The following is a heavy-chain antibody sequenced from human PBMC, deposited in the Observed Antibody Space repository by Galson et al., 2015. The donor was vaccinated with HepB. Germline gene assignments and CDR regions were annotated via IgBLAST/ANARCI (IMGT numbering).Heavy chain of an antibody. Sequence: SLRLSCAASGFTFSDYYMSWIRQAPGKGLEWVSYISSSSYTNYADSVKGRFTISRDSAKNSLYLQMNSLRAEDTAVYYCARDPTIYGDQSWYFDLWGRGTLVTASS. CDR3: ARDPTIYGDQSWYFDL. D-gene: IGHD4-17*01. CDR2: ISSSSYT. J-gene: IGHJ2*01. V-gene: IGHV3-11*06. CDR1: GFTFSDYY.